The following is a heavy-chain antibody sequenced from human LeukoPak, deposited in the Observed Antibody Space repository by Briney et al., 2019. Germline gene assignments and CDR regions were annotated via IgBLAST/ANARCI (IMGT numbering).Heavy chain of an antibody. D-gene: IGHD3-22*01. V-gene: IGHV3-13*01. CDR3: ARGTSYYDSSGYYLFDY. CDR1: GFTFSSYD. CDR2: IGTAGDT. J-gene: IGHJ4*02. Sequence: GGSLRLSCAASGFTFSSYDMHWVRQATGKGLEWVSAIGTAGDTYNPGSVKGRFTISRENAKNSLYLQMNSLRAGDTAVYYCARGTSYYDSSGYYLFDYWGQGTLVTVSS.